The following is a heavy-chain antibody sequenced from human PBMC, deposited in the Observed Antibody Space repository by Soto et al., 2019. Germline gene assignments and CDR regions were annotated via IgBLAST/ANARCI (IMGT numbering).Heavy chain of an antibody. CDR3: GRAVVTHLSVSTPQNLYGMDV. J-gene: IGHJ6*02. Sequence: QVQLVQSGAEVKKPGSSVKVSCKASGGTFSSYTISWVRQAPGQGLEWMGRIIPILGIANYAQKFQGRVTINSYKSKSTAYVWPCSLRSGYTSVYYCGRAVVTHLSVSTPQNLYGMDVWGQGTTGTVSS. D-gene: IGHD3-16*02. V-gene: IGHV1-69*02. CDR1: GGTFSSYT. CDR2: IIPILGIA.